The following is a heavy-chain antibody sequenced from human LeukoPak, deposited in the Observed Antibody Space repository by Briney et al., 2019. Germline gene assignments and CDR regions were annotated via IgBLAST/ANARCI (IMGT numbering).Heavy chain of an antibody. V-gene: IGHV4-39*01. Sequence: SETLSLTCNFSASISGTGYYWVWIRHPPGKGLEWIGNAYYTGSTFYNPSLKSRVTISVDTSKDQFFLRLTSVTAADTAVYYCAGLAVAGSIDYWGQGTLVTVSS. CDR3: AGLAVAGSIDY. CDR2: AYYTGST. J-gene: IGHJ4*02. CDR1: ASISGTGYY. D-gene: IGHD6-19*01.